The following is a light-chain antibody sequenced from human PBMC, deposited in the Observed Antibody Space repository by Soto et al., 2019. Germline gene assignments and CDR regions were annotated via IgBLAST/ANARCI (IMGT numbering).Light chain of an antibody. CDR2: GTS. CDR3: QQYNSYWT. CDR1: QSINGNY. Sequence: EIVLTQSPGTLSLSPGDRATLSCRASQSINGNYLHWYQQKPGQAPRLLIFGTSSRATGIPDRFSGSGSGTDFTLTISSLQPDDFATYYCQQYNSYWTFGQGTKVDIK. J-gene: IGKJ1*01. V-gene: IGKV3-20*01.